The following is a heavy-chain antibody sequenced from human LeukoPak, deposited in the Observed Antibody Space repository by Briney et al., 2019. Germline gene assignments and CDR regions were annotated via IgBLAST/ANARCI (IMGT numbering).Heavy chain of an antibody. CDR3: TRDTGTTGEVKFDP. Sequence: SETPSLTCTVSGNSFGDYYWSWIRQPAGKGLEWIGRIYTSGSTTYNPSPKSRVTMSVDTSKSQFSLNLMSVTAADTAVYYCTRDTGTTGEVKFDPWGQGTLVTVSS. V-gene: IGHV4-4*07. D-gene: IGHD4-17*01. CDR2: IYTSGST. CDR1: GNSFGDYY. J-gene: IGHJ5*02.